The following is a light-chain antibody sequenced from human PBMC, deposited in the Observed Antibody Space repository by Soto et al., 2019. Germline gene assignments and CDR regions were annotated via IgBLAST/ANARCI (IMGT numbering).Light chain of an antibody. CDR3: YQYNNWPRT. CDR2: GAS. J-gene: IGKJ2*01. CDR1: QSIDTN. Sequence: EVVLTQSPATLSVSPGERATLSCRVSQSIDTNLAWYQQKRGQAPRLLIYGASTRATDTPDRFSGSGSGTEFTLTIGSLESEDFAVYYCYQYNNWPRTFGQGTNLEIK. V-gene: IGKV3-15*01.